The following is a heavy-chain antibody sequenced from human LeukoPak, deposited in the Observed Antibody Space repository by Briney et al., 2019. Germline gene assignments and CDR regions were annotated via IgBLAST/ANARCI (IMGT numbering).Heavy chain of an antibody. CDR1: GFTFSNYA. Sequence: GGSLRLSCAASGFTFSNYAMSWVRQAPGKGLEWVSAISGGGGSTYYADSVKGRFTISRDNSKNTLYLQMNSLRAEDTAVFHCARDNWGSDYWGQGTLVTVSS. CDR3: ARDNWGSDY. CDR2: ISGGGGST. J-gene: IGHJ4*02. V-gene: IGHV3-23*01. D-gene: IGHD7-27*01.